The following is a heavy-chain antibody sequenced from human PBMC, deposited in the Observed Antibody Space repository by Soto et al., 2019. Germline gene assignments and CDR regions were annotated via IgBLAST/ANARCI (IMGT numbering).Heavy chain of an antibody. V-gene: IGHV1-3*01. J-gene: IGHJ4*02. D-gene: IGHD1-1*01. CDR2: INAGNGDT. CDR3: ARDPGTGAELRAYHFDY. Sequence: ASVKVSCKASRSSFTTYALHWVRQAPGQRLEWMGWINAGNGDTKYSEKFQGRVTITRDTSANTAYMELSSLRSEDTSVYYCARDPGTGAELRAYHFDYLGQGTRVTVSS. CDR1: RSSFTTYA.